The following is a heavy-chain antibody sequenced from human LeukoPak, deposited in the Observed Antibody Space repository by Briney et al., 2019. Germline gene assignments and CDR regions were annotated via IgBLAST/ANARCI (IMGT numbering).Heavy chain of an antibody. Sequence: GGSLRLSCAASGFTFSNAWMSWVRQAPGKGLEWVGRIKSKTDGGTTDYAAPVKSRFTISRDDSKNTLYLQMNSLKTEDTAVYYCTTLTLYPRSVAAAAGPVFDYWGQGTLVTVSS. J-gene: IGHJ4*02. D-gene: IGHD6-13*01. CDR3: TTLTLYPRSVAAAAGPVFDY. V-gene: IGHV3-15*01. CDR2: IKSKTDGGTT. CDR1: GFTFSNAW.